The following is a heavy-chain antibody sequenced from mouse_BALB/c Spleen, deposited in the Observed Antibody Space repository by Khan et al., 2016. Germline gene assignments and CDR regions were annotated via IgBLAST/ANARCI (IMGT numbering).Heavy chain of an antibody. CDR3: NAIYYGGDVYFDY. V-gene: IGHV14-4*02. CDR1: VFNIKDYY. J-gene: IGHJ2*01. D-gene: IGHD2-13*01. Sequence: VQLQQSGAELVRSGASVKLSCTAAVFNIKDYYMHWVKQRPEQGLEWIGWIDPENGDTEYAPKFQGKATMTADTSSNAAYLQFSSLTSEDSAVYYSNAIYYGGDVYFDYWGQGTTLTVSS. CDR2: IDPENGDT.